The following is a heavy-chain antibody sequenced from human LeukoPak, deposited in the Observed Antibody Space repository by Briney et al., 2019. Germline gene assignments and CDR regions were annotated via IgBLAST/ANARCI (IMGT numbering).Heavy chain of an antibody. Sequence: GGSLRLSCAASGFTFSSYSMNWVRQAPGKGLEWVSSISSSSSYIYYADSVKGRFTISRDNARNSLYLQMNSLRAEDTAVYYCARSAILRGAPPGYWGQGTLVTVSS. V-gene: IGHV3-21*01. CDR1: GFTFSSYS. CDR3: ARSAILRGAPPGY. J-gene: IGHJ4*02. CDR2: ISSSSSYI. D-gene: IGHD3-10*01.